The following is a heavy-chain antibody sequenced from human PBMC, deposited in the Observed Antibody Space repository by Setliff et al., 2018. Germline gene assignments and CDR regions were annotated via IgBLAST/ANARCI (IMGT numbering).Heavy chain of an antibody. CDR3: ARLWISYESNTYFYPKYFDF. D-gene: IGHD3-22*01. J-gene: IGHJ4*02. Sequence: PSETLSLTCNVSGDSISSTYHRGWIRQSPGKGLEWIGTIYHSGNTYYNPSLNSRLTISVDTSKNQFSLRLNSVTAADTAVYYCARLWISYESNTYFYPKYFDFWGQGTLVTVSS. CDR2: IYHSGNT. V-gene: IGHV4-38-2*02. CDR1: GDSISSTYH.